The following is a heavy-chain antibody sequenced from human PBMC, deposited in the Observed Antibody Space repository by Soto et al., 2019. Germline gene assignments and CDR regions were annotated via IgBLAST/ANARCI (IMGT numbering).Heavy chain of an antibody. Sequence: PGRSLRLSCAASGFTFSGYAMSLVRQAPGKGLEWVSAISGSGGSTYYADSVKDRFTISRDNSKNTPYLPMNSLRAEDTAVYYSANYPMGSYDSSGYYDYWGRGTLVTVSS. CDR2: ISGSGGST. CDR1: GFTFSGYA. V-gene: IGHV3-23*01. D-gene: IGHD3-22*01. CDR3: ANYPMGSYDSSGYYDY. J-gene: IGHJ4*02.